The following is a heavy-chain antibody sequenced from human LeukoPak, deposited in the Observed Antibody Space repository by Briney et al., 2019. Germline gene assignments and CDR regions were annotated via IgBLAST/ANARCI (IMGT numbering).Heavy chain of an antibody. CDR3: ARDYARAVEY. CDR2: ISTDGSTT. D-gene: IGHD2-2*01. J-gene: IGHJ4*02. V-gene: IGHV3-74*01. CDR1: GFTFNSYW. Sequence: GGSLRLSCTASGFTFNSYWMQWFRQAPGKGLVWVSCISTDGSTTRYADSVKGRFTISRDNAKSTLYLQMNSLRAEDTAVYYCARDYARAVEYWGQGTLATVSS.